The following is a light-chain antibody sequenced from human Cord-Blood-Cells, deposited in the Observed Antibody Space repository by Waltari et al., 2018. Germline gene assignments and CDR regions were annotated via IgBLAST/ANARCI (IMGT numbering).Light chain of an antibody. CDR1: PSVSSY. J-gene: IGKJ3*01. CDR3: QQRSNWPT. CDR2: DAS. Sequence: EIVLTHTPATLSLSPGERATLTSRARPSVSSYLAWYQQKPGQAPRLLIYDASNGATGIPARFSCSGSGTDVTLTISSLEPEDFAVYYWQQRSNWPTFGPGTKVDIK. V-gene: IGKV3-11*01.